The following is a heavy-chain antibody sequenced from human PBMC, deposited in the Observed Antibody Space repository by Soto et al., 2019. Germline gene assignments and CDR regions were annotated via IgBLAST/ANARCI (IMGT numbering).Heavy chain of an antibody. J-gene: IGHJ6*03. V-gene: IGHV4-39*01. D-gene: IGHD6-19*01. CDR3: ARQGWGGYSSGWYAPVGDSYYMDV. CDR1: GGSISSSSYY. CDR2: IYYSGST. Sequence: PSETLSLTCTVSGGSISSSSYYWGWIRQPPGKGLEWIGSIYYSGSTYYNPSLKSRVAISVDTSKNQFSLKLSSVTAADTAVYYCARQGWGGYSSGWYAPVGDSYYMDVWGKGTTVTVSS.